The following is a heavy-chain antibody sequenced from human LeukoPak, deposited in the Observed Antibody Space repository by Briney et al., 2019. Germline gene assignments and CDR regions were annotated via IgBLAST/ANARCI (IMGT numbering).Heavy chain of an antibody. J-gene: IGHJ1*01. Sequence: ASVKVSCKTSGYTFTDYTLDWVRQAPGRGLEWMGWISTKTGTPHVQGFTGRFVFSLDTSVSTVYLQISNLNLDDTAVYYCARILGDHQKDFHHWGQGTLVTVSS. CDR2: ISTKTGTP. V-gene: IGHV7-4-1*02. D-gene: IGHD3-3*01. CDR3: ARILGDHQKDFHH. CDR1: GYTFTDYT.